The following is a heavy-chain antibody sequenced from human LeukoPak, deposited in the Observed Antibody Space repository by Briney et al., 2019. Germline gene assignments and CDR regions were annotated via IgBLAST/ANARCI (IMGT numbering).Heavy chain of an antibody. D-gene: IGHD3-22*01. V-gene: IGHV3-30*18. J-gene: IGHJ4*02. CDR1: GFTFSSYG. CDR3: AKVHLTYYYDSDGYGFQDH. Sequence: PGGSLRLSCAASGFTFSSYGMHWVRQAPGKGLEWVAVISYDGNNKYHGDSVKGRFTISRDNSKNTLFLQMNSLRTEDTAVYYCAKVHLTYYYDSDGYGFQDHWGQGALVTVSS. CDR2: ISYDGNNK.